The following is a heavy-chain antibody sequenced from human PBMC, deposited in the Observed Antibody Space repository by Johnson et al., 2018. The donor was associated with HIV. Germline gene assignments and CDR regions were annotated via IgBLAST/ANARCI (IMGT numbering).Heavy chain of an antibody. V-gene: IGHV3-30*04. J-gene: IGHJ3*02. CDR3: ARTKYFESSGYLYDAFDI. D-gene: IGHD3-22*01. CDR2: ISYDGSNK. CDR1: GFTFSSYA. Sequence: QVQLVESGGGVVQPGRSLRLSCAASGFTFSSYAMHWVRQAPGKGLEWVAVISYDGSNKYYADSVKGRFTISRDNAKNSLYLQMNSLRAEDTALYYCARTKYFESSGYLYDAFDIWGQGTMLTVSS.